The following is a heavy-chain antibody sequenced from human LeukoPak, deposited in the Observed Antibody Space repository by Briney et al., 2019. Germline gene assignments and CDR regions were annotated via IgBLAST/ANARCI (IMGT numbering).Heavy chain of an antibody. CDR1: GYTFISYY. Sequence: ASVKVSCKTSGYTFISYYMHWVRQAPGQGLEWMGRTNPSGSSTRYAQKFQGRVTMTRDTSINTAYMDLSSLRSDDTAVYYCARGPSGSGYWGQGTLVIVSS. J-gene: IGHJ4*02. D-gene: IGHD3-10*01. CDR2: TNPSGSST. V-gene: IGHV1-46*01. CDR3: ARGPSGSGY.